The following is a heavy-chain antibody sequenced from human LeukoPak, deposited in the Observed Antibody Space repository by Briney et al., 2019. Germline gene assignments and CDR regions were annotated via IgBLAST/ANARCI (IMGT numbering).Heavy chain of an antibody. CDR1: GGSISSSGYY. CDR3: ARDPTAAGKGAWFDP. CDR2: IYYSGST. J-gene: IGHJ5*02. D-gene: IGHD6-13*01. V-gene: IGHV4-39*02. Sequence: SETLSLICTVSGGSISSSGYYWGWIRQPPGKGLEWIGSIYYSGSTYYNPSLKSRVTISVDTSKNQFSLKLSSVAAADTAVYYCARDPTAAGKGAWFDPWGQGTLVTVSS.